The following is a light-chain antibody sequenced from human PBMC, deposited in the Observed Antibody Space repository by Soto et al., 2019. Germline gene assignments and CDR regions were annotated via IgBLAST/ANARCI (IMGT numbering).Light chain of an antibody. Sequence: EIQMTQSPSSLSASVGDRVTITCQASQDISNYLNWYQQKPGKAPKLLSYDASNLETGVPSRFSGSGSGTDFTCTIRSLQPEDIATYYCQQYDNLPPYTFGQGTKLEIK. J-gene: IGKJ2*01. CDR2: DAS. CDR3: QQYDNLPPYT. V-gene: IGKV1-33*01. CDR1: QDISNY.